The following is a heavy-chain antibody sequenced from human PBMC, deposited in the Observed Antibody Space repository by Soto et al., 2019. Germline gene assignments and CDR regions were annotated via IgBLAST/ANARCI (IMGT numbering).Heavy chain of an antibody. CDR2: ISAYNGNT. V-gene: IGHV1-18*01. Sequence: ASVKVSCKASGYTFTSYGISWVRQAPGQGLEWMGWISAYNGNTNYAQKLQGRVTMTTHTSTSTAYMELRSLRSDDTAVYYCATVVGATRVGEYYYGMDVWGQGTTVTVSS. J-gene: IGHJ6*02. CDR3: ATVVGATRVGEYYYGMDV. D-gene: IGHD1-26*01. CDR1: GYTFTSYG.